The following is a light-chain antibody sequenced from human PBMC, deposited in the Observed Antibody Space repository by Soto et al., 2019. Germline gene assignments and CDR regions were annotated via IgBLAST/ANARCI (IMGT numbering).Light chain of an antibody. CDR1: SSNIGNNY. J-gene: IGLJ3*02. V-gene: IGLV1-51*02. CDR2: ENN. CDR3: GTWDNTLRGGV. Sequence: QSVLTQPPSVSAAPGQKVTISCSGSSSNIGNNYVFWYQQFPGTAPKLLIHENNKRPSRIPDRFSGSKSGTSATLDITGLQTGDEADYYCGTWDNTLRGGVFGGGTKLTVL.